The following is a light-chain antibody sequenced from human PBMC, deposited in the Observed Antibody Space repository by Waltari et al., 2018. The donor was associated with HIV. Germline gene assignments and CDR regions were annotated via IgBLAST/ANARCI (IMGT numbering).Light chain of an antibody. J-gene: IGLJ1*01. Sequence: QSALTPPASVSGSPGQSLTISCIGPSSDAGGYSLVSWYQHHPGKAPQLLIFEDTERPSGVSNRFSASKSGTTASLTISGLLAEDAADYYCCSYGGFTTYVFGSGTKVTVL. CDR1: SSDAGGYSL. CDR2: EDT. V-gene: IGLV2-23*01. CDR3: CSYGGFTTYV.